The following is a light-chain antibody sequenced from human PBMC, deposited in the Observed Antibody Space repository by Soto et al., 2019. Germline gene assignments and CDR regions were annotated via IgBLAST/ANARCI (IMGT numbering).Light chain of an antibody. J-gene: IGKJ1*01. CDR3: QQYDRSVWT. CDR1: QSVSSTS. V-gene: IGKV3-20*01. Sequence: EIVLTQSPGTLSLSPGERATLSCRASQSVSSTSLAWYQQKPGQAPRLLIYGISNRATGIPDRFSGSGSGTDFTLTINRLEPEDFAVYFCQQYDRSVWTFGQGTKVDIK. CDR2: GIS.